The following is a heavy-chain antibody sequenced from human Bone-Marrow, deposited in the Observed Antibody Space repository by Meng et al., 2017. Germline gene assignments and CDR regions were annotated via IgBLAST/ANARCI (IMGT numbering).Heavy chain of an antibody. CDR3: ARADTAMVNPDY. Sequence: SVKVSCKASGGTFSSYAISWVRQAPGQGLEWMGGIIPIFGTANYAQKFQGRVTITTDESTSTAYMELSSLRSEDTAVYYCARADTAMVNPDYWGQGTLVTVSS. D-gene: IGHD5-18*01. CDR1: GGTFSSYA. J-gene: IGHJ4*02. CDR2: IIPIFGTA. V-gene: IGHV1-69*05.